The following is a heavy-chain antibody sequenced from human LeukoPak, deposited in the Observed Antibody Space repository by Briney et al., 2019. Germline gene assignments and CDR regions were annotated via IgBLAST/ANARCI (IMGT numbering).Heavy chain of an antibody. D-gene: IGHD1-14*01. CDR2: ISWDGGRT. V-gene: IGHV3-43*01. CDR1: GFTFDDYT. CDR3: AKGSGEYFDY. Sequence: GGSLRLSCAASGFTFDDYTIHWVRQAPGKGLKWVSSISWDGGRTYYADSVKGRFTISRDNSKNSLYLQMNSLRSEDSALYYCAKGSGEYFDYWGQGTLVTASS. J-gene: IGHJ4*02.